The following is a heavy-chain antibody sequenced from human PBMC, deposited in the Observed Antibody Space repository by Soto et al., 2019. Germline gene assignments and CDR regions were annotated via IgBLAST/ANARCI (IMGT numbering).Heavy chain of an antibody. CDR3: ARSIGSGGVIGGFDY. CDR2: IIPIFDTP. V-gene: IGHV1-69*01. CDR1: GGTFNKYA. Sequence: QVQLVQSGAEVKQPGSAVKVSCKASGGTFNKYAMNWVRQAPGQGFEWMGGIIPIFDTPNYAQKFQGRVTITVDESTSTAYMYMSSLRFEDTAVYYCARSIGSGGVIGGFDYWGQGTLVTVSS. J-gene: IGHJ4*02. D-gene: IGHD3-16*02.